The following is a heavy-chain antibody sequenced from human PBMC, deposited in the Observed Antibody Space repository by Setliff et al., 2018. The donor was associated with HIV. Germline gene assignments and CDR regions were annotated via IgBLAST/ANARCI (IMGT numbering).Heavy chain of an antibody. Sequence: SETLSLTCTVSGGSISTSRYYWGWIRQPPGKGLEWIGSINYRGNTYYNPSLKSRAAISADTSKNQISLKLSSVTAADTAVYYCASLDGSESPYIYYYYMDVWGEGTAVTVSS. D-gene: IGHD3-10*01. CDR3: ASLDGSESPYIYYYYMDV. V-gene: IGHV4-39*01. CDR2: INYRGNT. J-gene: IGHJ6*03. CDR1: GGSISTSRYY.